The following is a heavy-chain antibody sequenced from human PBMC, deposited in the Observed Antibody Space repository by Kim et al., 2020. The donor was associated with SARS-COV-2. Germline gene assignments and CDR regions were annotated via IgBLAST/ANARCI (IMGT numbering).Heavy chain of an antibody. D-gene: IGHD5-12*01. Sequence: SVKVSCKASGGTFSSYTISWVRQAPGQGLEWMGRIIPILGIANYAQKFQGRVTITADKSTSTAYMELSSLRSEDTAVYYCARRHRDGYNYFLDYWGQGTLVTVSS. V-gene: IGHV1-69*02. J-gene: IGHJ4*02. CDR2: IIPILGIA. CDR3: ARRHRDGYNYFLDY. CDR1: GGTFSSYT.